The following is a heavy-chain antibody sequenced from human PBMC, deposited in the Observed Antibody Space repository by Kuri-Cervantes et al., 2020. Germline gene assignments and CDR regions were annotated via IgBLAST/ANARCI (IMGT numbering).Heavy chain of an antibody. D-gene: IGHD2-8*02. CDR1: GFTFSDYY. J-gene: IGHJ4*02. CDR3: AKRVGFVQVVYFDY. V-gene: IGHV3-23*01. CDR2: ISGSGGST. Sequence: GESLKISCAASGFTFSDYYMSWIRQAPGKGLEWVSAISGSGGSTYYADSVKGRFTISRDNSKNTLYLQMNSLRAEDTAVYYCAKRVGFVQVVYFDYWGQGTLVTVSS.